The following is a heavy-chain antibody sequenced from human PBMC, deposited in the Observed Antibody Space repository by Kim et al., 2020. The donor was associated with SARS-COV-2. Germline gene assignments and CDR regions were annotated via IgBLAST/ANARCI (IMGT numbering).Heavy chain of an antibody. CDR2: IYNSEST. J-gene: IGHJ4*02. CDR1: GDSINSGYYY. Sequence: SETLSRTCTVSGDSINSGYYYWSWIRQHPGKGLEWIGYIYNSESTYYNPSLKSRVTMSIDTSKNQFSLKLSSVTAADTAVYFCARLNSGYIPLDHWGLGT. CDR3: ARLNSGYIPLDH. D-gene: IGHD5-12*01. V-gene: IGHV4-31*03.